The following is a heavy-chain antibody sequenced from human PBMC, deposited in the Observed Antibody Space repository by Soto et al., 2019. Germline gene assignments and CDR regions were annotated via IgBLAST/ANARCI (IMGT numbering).Heavy chain of an antibody. D-gene: IGHD3-10*01. CDR1: GFTVSSNY. CDR3: AREGGFLGVIHFDY. J-gene: IGHJ4*02. V-gene: IGHV3-66*01. Sequence: EVQLVESGGGLVQPGGSLRLSCAASGFTVSSNYMSWVRQAPGKGLEWVSVIYSGGSTYYADSVKGRFTISRDNSKNTLYLQMNSLRAEDTAVYYCAREGGFLGVIHFDYWGQGTLVTVSS. CDR2: IYSGGST.